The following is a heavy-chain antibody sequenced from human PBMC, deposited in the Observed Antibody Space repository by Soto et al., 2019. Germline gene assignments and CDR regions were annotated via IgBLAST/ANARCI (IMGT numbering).Heavy chain of an antibody. D-gene: IGHD2-15*01. J-gene: IGHJ4*02. Sequence: QVQLVQSGAEVKKPGSSVKVSCKASGGTFSSYAISWVRQAPGQGLEWMGGIIPIFGTANYAQKFQGRVTITADESTSTAYMELSSLRSEDTAVYYCARDPVVAATPGGRAGGPWGYWGQGTLVTVSS. CDR1: GGTFSSYA. V-gene: IGHV1-69*01. CDR2: IIPIFGTA. CDR3: ARDPVVAATPGGRAGGPWGY.